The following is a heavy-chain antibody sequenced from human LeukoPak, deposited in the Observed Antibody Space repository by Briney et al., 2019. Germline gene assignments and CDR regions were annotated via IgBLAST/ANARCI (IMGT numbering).Heavy chain of an antibody. D-gene: IGHD3-10*01. CDR1: GYSFTSYY. CDR2: INPSGGSR. J-gene: IGHJ4*02. V-gene: IGHV1-46*01. CDR3: ARDTTPYYYGSGSYYPKGAYFDY. Sequence: ASVKVSCKASGYSFTSYYIHWVRQAPGQGLEWVGIINPSGGSRTYAQKFQGRVTMTRDTSTSTVYMELSSLRSEDTAVYYCARDTTPYYYGSGSYYPKGAYFDYWGQGTLVTVSS.